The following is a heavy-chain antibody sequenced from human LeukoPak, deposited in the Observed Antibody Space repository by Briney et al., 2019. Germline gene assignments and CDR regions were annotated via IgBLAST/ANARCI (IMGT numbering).Heavy chain of an antibody. CDR1: GFTFSSYA. V-gene: IGHV3-23*01. D-gene: IGHD3-10*01. Sequence: GRSLRLSCTASGFTFSSYAMSCVRQAPGKGLEWVSAIGTSGETTYYANSVKGRFTISRDSFKNTLYLQMSSLRAEDTAVYYCVKDRLNYGSGDFDHWGQGTQVTVSS. CDR2: IGTSGETT. J-gene: IGHJ4*02. CDR3: VKDRLNYGSGDFDH.